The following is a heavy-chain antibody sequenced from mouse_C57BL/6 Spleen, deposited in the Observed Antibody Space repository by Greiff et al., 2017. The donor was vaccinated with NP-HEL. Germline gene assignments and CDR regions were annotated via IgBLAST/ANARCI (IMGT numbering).Heavy chain of an antibody. Sequence: VQLQQSGPELVKPGASVKISCKASGYAFSSSWMNWVKQSHGKSLEWIGRINPYNGDTFYNQKFKGKATLTVDKSSSTAHMELRSLTSEDSAVYYCARGDYSNSWFAYWGQGTLVSVSA. CDR1: GYAFSSSW. CDR3: ARGDYSNSWFAY. CDR2: INPYNGDT. V-gene: IGHV1-20*01. J-gene: IGHJ3*01. D-gene: IGHD2-5*01.